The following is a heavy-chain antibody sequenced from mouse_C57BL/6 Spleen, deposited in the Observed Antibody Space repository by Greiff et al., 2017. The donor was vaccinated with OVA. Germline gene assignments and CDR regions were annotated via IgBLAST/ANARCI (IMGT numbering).Heavy chain of an antibody. D-gene: IGHD4-1*01. J-gene: IGHJ3*01. CDR1: GFTFSSYT. CDR2: ISGGGGNT. V-gene: IGHV5-9*01. CDR3: AQRGTFAY. Sequence: DVKLVESGGGLVKPGGSLKLSCAASGFTFSSYTMSWVRQTPEKRLEWVATISGGGGNTYYPDSVKGRFTISRDNAKNTLYLQMSSLRSEDTALYYCAQRGTFAYGGQGTLVTVSA.